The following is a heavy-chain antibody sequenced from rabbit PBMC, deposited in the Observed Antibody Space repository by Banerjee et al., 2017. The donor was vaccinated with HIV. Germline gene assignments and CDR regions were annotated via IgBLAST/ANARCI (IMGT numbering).Heavy chain of an antibody. J-gene: IGHJ3*01. CDR2: IDPVFGST. CDR3: ARGYDDYDARLDL. V-gene: IGHV1S7*01. D-gene: IGHD2-1*01. CDR1: GFDFSVYY. Sequence: QLKETGGGLVQPGGSLTLSCKASGFDFSVYYMSWVRQAPGKGLEWIGYIDPVFGSTYYANGVNGRFTISSHNAQNTLYLQLNSLAAADTATYFCARGYDDYDARLDLWGPGTLVTVS.